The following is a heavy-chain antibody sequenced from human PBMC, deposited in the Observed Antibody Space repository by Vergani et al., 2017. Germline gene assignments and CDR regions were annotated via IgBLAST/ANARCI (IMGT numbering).Heavy chain of an antibody. CDR2: ISSSRSTI. CDR3: ARENCSSTRCYDNYYYYGMDV. Sequence: EVQLVESGGGLVQPGGSLRLSCAASGFTFSSYSMNWVRQAPGKGLEWVSYISSSRSTIYYADSVKGRFTISRDNAKNSLYLQMNSLRAEDTAVYYCARENCSSTRCYDNYYYYGMDVWGQGTTVTVSS. CDR1: GFTFSSYS. D-gene: IGHD2-2*01. J-gene: IGHJ6*02. V-gene: IGHV3-48*01.